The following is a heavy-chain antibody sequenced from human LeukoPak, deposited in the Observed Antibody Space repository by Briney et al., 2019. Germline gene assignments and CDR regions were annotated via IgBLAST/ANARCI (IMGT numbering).Heavy chain of an antibody. Sequence: SVKVSCKASGGTYSSYAIRWVRQAPGQGLEWMGRIIPILGIANYAQKFQGRVTITADKSTSTAYMELSSLRSEDTAVYYCARAEMAPYYFDYWGQGTLVTVSS. J-gene: IGHJ4*02. D-gene: IGHD5-12*01. V-gene: IGHV1-69*04. CDR2: IIPILGIA. CDR3: ARAEMAPYYFDY. CDR1: GGTYSSYA.